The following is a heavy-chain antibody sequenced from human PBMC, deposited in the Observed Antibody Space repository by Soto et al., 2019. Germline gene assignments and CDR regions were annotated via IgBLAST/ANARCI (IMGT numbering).Heavy chain of an antibody. CDR2: ISYDGSNK. CDR3: ARSLLDTPALDY. V-gene: IGHV3-30-3*01. CDR1: GFTFSSYA. Sequence: QVQLVESGGGVVQPGRSLRLSCAASGFTFSSYAMHWVRQAPGKGLEWVAVISYDGSNKYYADSVKGRFTISRDNSKNTRYLQVSCMRAQETAVYYCARSLLDTPALDYWGQGTLVTVSS. D-gene: IGHD2-2*01. J-gene: IGHJ4*02.